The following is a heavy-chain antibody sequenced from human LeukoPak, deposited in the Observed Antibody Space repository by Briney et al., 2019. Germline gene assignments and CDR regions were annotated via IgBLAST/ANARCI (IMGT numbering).Heavy chain of an antibody. J-gene: IGHJ6*04. D-gene: IGHD3-10*01. Sequence: GGSLRLSCAASGFTFSSYAMSWVRQAPGKGLEWVSAISGSGGSTYYADSVKGRFTISRDNSKNTLYLQMNSLRAEDTAVYYCAKEFNVLLWFGEPRLYGMDVWGKGTTVTVSS. CDR3: AKEFNVLLWFGEPRLYGMDV. V-gene: IGHV3-23*01. CDR1: GFTFSSYA. CDR2: ISGSGGST.